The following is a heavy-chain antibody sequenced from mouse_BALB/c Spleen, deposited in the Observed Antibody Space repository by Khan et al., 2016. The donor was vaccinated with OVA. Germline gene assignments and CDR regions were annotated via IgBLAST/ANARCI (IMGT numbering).Heavy chain of an antibody. D-gene: IGHD2-1*01. J-gene: IGHJ3*01. Sequence: EVELVESGGGLVKPGGSLKLSCSASGFTFSTFVMSWVRQTPEKRLEWVATISSAGTYTYFSDSVKGRFNISRDNAKNTLYLQMNSLRSEDTAMYYCTNGNYGWFAYWGQGTLVTVSA. CDR2: ISSAGTYT. CDR3: TNGNYGWFAY. V-gene: IGHV5-9-1*01. CDR1: GFTFSTFV.